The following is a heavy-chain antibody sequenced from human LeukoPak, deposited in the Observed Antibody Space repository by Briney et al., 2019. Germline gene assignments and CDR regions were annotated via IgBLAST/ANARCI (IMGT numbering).Heavy chain of an antibody. V-gene: IGHV4-59*01. D-gene: IGHD6-19*01. Sequence: PSETLSLTCTVSGGSISSYYLSWIRQPPGKGLEWIGYFYYSGSTHYNPSLKSRVTMSVDTSKNQFSLNLRYVTPADTAVYYCATASSGPDYWGQGTLVTVSS. CDR3: ATASSGPDY. J-gene: IGHJ4*02. CDR1: GGSISSYY. CDR2: FYYSGST.